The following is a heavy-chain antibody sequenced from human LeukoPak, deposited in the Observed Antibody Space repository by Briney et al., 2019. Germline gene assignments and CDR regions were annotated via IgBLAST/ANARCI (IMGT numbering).Heavy chain of an antibody. CDR3: AYWDKGYGGTNFDY. Sequence: SETLSLTCAVSGGSVIGVNWWSWVRQPPGKGLEWIGEVHHGGTINYTPSLKGRADISLDTSKNQISLKLRFVTAADTAVYYCAYWDKGYGGTNFDYWGRGTLVTVSS. CDR1: GGSVIGVNW. V-gene: IGHV4-4*02. D-gene: IGHD4-23*01. J-gene: IGHJ4*02. CDR2: VHHGGTI.